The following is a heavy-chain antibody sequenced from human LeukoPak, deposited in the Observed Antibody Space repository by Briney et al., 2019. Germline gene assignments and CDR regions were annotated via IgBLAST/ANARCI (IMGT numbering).Heavy chain of an antibody. V-gene: IGHV3-74*01. J-gene: IGHJ4*02. Sequence: PGGSLRLSCAASGFTFSSYWMHWVRQAPGKGLVWVSRINGDGSSTTYADSVKGRFTISRDNAKNTLYLQMNSLRAEDTAVYYCARQYSYGLDYWGQGTLVTVAS. CDR3: ARQYSYGLDY. CDR1: GFTFSSYW. CDR2: INGDGSST. D-gene: IGHD5-18*01.